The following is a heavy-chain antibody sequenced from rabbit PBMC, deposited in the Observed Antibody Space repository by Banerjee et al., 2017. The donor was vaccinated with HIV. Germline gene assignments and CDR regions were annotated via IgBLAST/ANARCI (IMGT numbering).Heavy chain of an antibody. D-gene: IGHD8-1*01. J-gene: IGHJ4*01. CDR3: ARRDYGSSTYYDL. CDR1: RFTLSSYW. CDR2: IDAGSSGYT. Sequence: QSLEESGGDLVKPGASLTLTCTASRFTLSSYWMCWVRQAPGKGLEWIACIDAGSSGYTWYANWAKGRFTISKTSSTTVTLQMTTMTGADTATYFCARRDYGSSTYYDLWGPGTLVTVS. V-gene: IGHV1S40*01.